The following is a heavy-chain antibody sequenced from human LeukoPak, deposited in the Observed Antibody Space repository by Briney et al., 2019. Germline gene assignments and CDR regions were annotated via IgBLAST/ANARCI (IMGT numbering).Heavy chain of an antibody. D-gene: IGHD1-26*01. CDR2: ISWNSGSI. Sequence: PGGSLRLSCAASGFTFDDYAMHWVRQAPGKGLEWVSGISWNSGSIGYADSVKGRFTISRDNAKNSLYLQMNSLRAEDMALYYCAKDTSAELGALGYWGQGTLVTVSS. J-gene: IGHJ4*02. V-gene: IGHV3-9*03. CDR1: GFTFDDYA. CDR3: AKDTSAELGALGY.